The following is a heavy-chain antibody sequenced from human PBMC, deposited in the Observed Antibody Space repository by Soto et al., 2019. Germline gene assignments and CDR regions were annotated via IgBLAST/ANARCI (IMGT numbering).Heavy chain of an antibody. V-gene: IGHV4-34*01. Sequence: PSETLSLTCAVYCVSFSGYYWRWIRQPQGKGLEWIGEINHSGSTNYNPSLKSRVTISVDTSKNQFSLKLSSVTAADTAVYYCARLLYSNYYYMDVWGKGTTVTVSS. CDR3: ARLLYSNYYYMDV. CDR1: CVSFSGYY. D-gene: IGHD1-26*01. CDR2: INHSGST. J-gene: IGHJ6*03.